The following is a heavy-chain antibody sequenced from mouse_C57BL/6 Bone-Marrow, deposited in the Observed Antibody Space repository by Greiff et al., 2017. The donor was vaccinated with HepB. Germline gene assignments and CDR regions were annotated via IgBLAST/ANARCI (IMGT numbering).Heavy chain of an antibody. CDR1: GYTFTSYW. J-gene: IGHJ4*01. Sequence: QVQLKQPGAELVKPGASVKLSCKASGYTFTSYWMHWVKQRPGQGLEWIGMIHPNSGSTNYNEKFKSKATLTVDKSSSTAYMQLSSLTSEDSAVYYCARSERRAMDYWGQGTSVTVSS. CDR3: ARSERRAMDY. CDR2: IHPNSGST. V-gene: IGHV1-64*01.